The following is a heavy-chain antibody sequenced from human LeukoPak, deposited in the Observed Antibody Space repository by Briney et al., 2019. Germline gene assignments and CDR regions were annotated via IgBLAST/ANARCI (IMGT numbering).Heavy chain of an antibody. CDR1: GFIFSNYW. Sequence: PPGGSLRLSCAASGFIFSNYWMTWVRQAPGKGLEWVANIKQAGSENSYVDSVKGRFTISRDNSKNTLYLQMNSLRAEDTAVYYCANKPAGFDPWGQGTLVTVSS. CDR3: ANKPAGFDP. CDR2: IKQAGSEN. D-gene: IGHD1-14*01. V-gene: IGHV3-7*03. J-gene: IGHJ5*02.